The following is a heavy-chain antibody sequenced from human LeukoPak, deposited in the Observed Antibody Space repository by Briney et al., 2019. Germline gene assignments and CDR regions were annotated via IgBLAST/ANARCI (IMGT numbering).Heavy chain of an antibody. CDR3: AREGGSYFYYFDY. CDR2: IKQDGSEK. V-gene: IGHV3-7*01. J-gene: IGHJ4*02. D-gene: IGHD1-26*01. Sequence: GGSLRLSCAASGFTFSSFWMSWVRQAPGKGLEWVANIKQDGSEKYYVDSVKGRFTISRDNAKNSLYLQMNSLRAEDTAVYYCAREGGSYFYYFDYWGQGTLVTVSS. CDR1: GFTFSSFW.